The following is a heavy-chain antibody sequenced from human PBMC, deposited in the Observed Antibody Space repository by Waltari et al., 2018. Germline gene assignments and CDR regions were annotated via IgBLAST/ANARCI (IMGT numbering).Heavy chain of an antibody. CDR2: IYYSGST. V-gene: IGHV4-59*01. D-gene: IGHD6-13*01. Sequence: QVQLQESGPGLVKPSETLSPTCLVSGGSISSYSWRWIRPPPGKGLEWIGYIYYSGSTNYNPSLKSRVTISVDTSKNQFSLKLSSVTAADTAVYYCARGGGSWDLDYWGQGTLVTVSS. CDR1: GGSISSYS. J-gene: IGHJ4*02. CDR3: ARGGGSWDLDY.